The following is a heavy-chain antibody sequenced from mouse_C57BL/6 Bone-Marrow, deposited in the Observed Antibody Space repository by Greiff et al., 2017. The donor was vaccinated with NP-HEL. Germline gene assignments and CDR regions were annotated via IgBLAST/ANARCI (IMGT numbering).Heavy chain of an antibody. J-gene: IGHJ2*01. Sequence: VQLQQSGAELVRPGASVTLSCKASGYTFTDYEMHWVKQTPVHGLEWIGAIDPETGGTAYNQKFKGKAILTADKSSSTAYMELRSLTSEDSAVYYCTRVLCLFDYWGQGTTLTVSS. CDR3: TRVLCLFDY. D-gene: IGHD1-1*01. CDR1: GYTFTDYE. V-gene: IGHV1-15*01. CDR2: IDPETGGT.